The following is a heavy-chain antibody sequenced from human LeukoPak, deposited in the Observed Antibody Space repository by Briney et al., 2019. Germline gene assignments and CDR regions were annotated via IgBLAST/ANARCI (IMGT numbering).Heavy chain of an antibody. CDR1: GYTFTSYG. J-gene: IGHJ3*02. CDR3: AIGAYCGGDCYDAFDI. CDR2: ISAYNGNT. V-gene: IGHV1-18*01. Sequence: ASVKVSCKASGYTFTSYGISWVRQAPGQGLEWMGWISAYNGNTNYAQKLQGRVTMTTGTSTSTAYMELRSLRSDDTAVYYCAIGAYCGGDCYDAFDIWGQGTMVTASS. D-gene: IGHD2-21*02.